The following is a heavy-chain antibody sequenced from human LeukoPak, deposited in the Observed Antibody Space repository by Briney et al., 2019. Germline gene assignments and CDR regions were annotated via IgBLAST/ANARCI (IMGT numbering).Heavy chain of an antibody. CDR1: GYTFTGYY. CDR2: INPNSGGT. CDR3: ARGQKSNYDFWSGDYYYYGMDV. Sequence: ASVKVSCKASGYTFTGYYMHWVRQAPGQGLEWMGWINPNSGGTNYAQKFQGRVTMTRDTSISTAYMELSRLRSDDTAVYYCARGQKSNYDFWSGDYYYYGMDVWGQGTTVTVSS. J-gene: IGHJ6*02. V-gene: IGHV1-2*02. D-gene: IGHD3-3*01.